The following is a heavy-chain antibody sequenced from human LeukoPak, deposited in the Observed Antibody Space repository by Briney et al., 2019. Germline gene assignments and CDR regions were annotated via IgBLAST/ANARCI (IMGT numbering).Heavy chain of an antibody. J-gene: IGHJ4*02. D-gene: IGHD3-22*01. CDR2: IYYSGST. V-gene: IGHV4-39*07. Sequence: PSETLSLTCTVSGGSISSSSYYWGWIRQPPGKGLEWIGSIYYSGSTYYNPSLKSRVTISVDTSKNQFSLKLSSVTAADTAVYYCARESSSFYYDSSGYYYYWGQGTLVTVSS. CDR3: ARESSSFYYDSSGYYYY. CDR1: GGSISSSSYY.